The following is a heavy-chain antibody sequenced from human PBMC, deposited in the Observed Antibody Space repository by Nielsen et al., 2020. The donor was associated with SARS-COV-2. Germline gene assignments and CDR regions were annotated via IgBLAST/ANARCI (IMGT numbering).Heavy chain of an antibody. CDR1: GFTFSSYG. J-gene: IGHJ5*02. CDR2: IWYDGSNK. D-gene: IGHD6-13*01. Sequence: GESLKISCAASGFTFSSYGMHWVRQAPGKGLEWVAVIWYDGSNKYYADSVKGRFTISRDNSKNTLYLQMNSLRAEDTAVYYCARTGAAAGPDWFDPWGQGTLVTVSS. CDR3: ARTGAAAGPDWFDP. V-gene: IGHV3-33*01.